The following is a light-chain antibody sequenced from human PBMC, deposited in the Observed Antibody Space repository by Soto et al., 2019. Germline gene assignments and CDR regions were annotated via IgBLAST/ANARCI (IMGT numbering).Light chain of an antibody. J-gene: IGKJ4*01. CDR2: AAS. CDR1: LPISNY. Sequence: DIRMTQSPPSLSASVGGVGTSTWRASLPISNYLAWYQQKPGKIPNLLIYAASTLQAGVPSRFSGSGSGTDFTLTISSLQPEDVAAYYCQKYNSAPLTFGGGTKVDTK. CDR3: QKYNSAPLT. V-gene: IGKV1-27*01.